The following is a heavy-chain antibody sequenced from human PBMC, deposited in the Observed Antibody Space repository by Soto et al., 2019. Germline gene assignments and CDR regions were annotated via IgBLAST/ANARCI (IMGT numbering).Heavy chain of an antibody. CDR3: ARWDGDFYLPD. D-gene: IGHD4-17*01. CDR1: GFTFSSYS. J-gene: IGHJ4*02. V-gene: IGHV3-48*01. Sequence: EVQLVESGGGLVQPGGSLRLSCAASGFTFSSYSMNWVRQAPGKGLEWVSYISSSTSTIYYADSVKGRFTISRDNAKNSLYLQMNSLRAEDTAVYYCARWDGDFYLPDWGQGTLVTVSS. CDR2: ISSSTSTI.